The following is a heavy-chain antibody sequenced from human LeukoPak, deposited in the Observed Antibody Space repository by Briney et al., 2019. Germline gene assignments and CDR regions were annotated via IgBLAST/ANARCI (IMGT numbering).Heavy chain of an antibody. J-gene: IGHJ4*02. V-gene: IGHV4-39*01. Sequence: PSETLSLTCTVSGGSISSSSYYWGWIRQPPGKGLEWIGSIYYSGSTYYNPSLKSRVTISVDTSKNQFSLKLSSVTAADTAVYYCARGNIVGATDYFDYWGQGTLVTVSS. CDR2: IYYSGST. D-gene: IGHD1-26*01. CDR1: GGSISSSSYY. CDR3: ARGNIVGATDYFDY.